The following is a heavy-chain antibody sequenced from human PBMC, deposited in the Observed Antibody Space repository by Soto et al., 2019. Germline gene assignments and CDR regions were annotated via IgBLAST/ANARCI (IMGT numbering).Heavy chain of an antibody. J-gene: IGHJ6*03. V-gene: IGHV4-34*01. CDR1: GESFSGYW. D-gene: IGHD7-27*01. CDR2: INDSGST. CDR3: ARGSKGSSYKLGIPVYPYYHMDV. Sequence: TSETLSLTCAAYGESFSGYWWTWIRQPPGKGLEWIGEINDSGSTNYKPSLKSRVIISVDTSRNQFSLRLNSVTAADTAAYYCARGSKGSSYKLGIPVYPYYHMDVWGKGTLVTVSS.